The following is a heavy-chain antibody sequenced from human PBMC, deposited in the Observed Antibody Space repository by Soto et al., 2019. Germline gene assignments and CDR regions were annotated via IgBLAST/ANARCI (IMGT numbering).Heavy chain of an antibody. D-gene: IGHD6-19*01. V-gene: IGHV4-39*01. CDR2: IKSSGST. CDR1: GGSITRNDHY. CDR3: ARLGSSGWYQGSYFDY. J-gene: IGHJ4*02. Sequence: QLQLQESGPGLVRPSETLSLICTVSGGSITRNDHYWGWIRQSPGKGLEWIGEIKSSGSTNYNLALKRRVSMSVETSKSQFSLKMNSVTAADTAVYYCARLGSSGWYQGSYFDYWGQGTLVTVSS.